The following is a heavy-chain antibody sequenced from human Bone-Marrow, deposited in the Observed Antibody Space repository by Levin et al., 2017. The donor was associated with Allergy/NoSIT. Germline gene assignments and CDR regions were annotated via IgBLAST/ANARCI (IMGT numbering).Heavy chain of an antibody. V-gene: IGHV3-7*01. D-gene: IGHD6-19*01. CDR2: LKYDGSDQ. CDR1: GFTFSNYY. Sequence: GGSLRLSCAASGFTFSNYYMSWVRQAPGKGLEWVANLKYDGSDQSYVDSVRGRFTIFRDNARNSLYLQMNSLRVEDTAVYYCARDGWGSNDHWGQGTLVTVSS. CDR3: ARDGWGSNDH. J-gene: IGHJ4*02.